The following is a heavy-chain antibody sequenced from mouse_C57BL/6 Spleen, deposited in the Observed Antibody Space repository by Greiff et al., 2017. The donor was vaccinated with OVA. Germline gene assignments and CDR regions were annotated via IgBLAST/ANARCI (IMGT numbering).Heavy chain of an antibody. Sequence: EVKLQESGPGMVKPSQSLSLTCTVTGYSITSGYDWHWIRHFPGNKLEWMGYISYSGSTNYNPSLKSRISITHDTSKNHFFLKLNSVTTEDTATYYCAREGHGGWFAYWGQGTLVTVSA. V-gene: IGHV3-1*01. CDR2: ISYSGST. CDR3: AREGHGGWFAY. CDR1: GYSITSGYD. J-gene: IGHJ3*01. D-gene: IGHD3-1*01.